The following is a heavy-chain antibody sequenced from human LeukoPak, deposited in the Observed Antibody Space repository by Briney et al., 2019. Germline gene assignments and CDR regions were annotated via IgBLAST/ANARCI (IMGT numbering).Heavy chain of an antibody. CDR2: IYSGGST. D-gene: IGHD6-13*01. V-gene: IGHV3-53*01. CDR3: ARVGEQQLAEGALRD. J-gene: IGHJ4*02. CDR1: GFTVSSNY. Sequence: PGGSLRLSCAASGFTVSSNYMSWVRQAPGKGLEWVSVIYSGGSTYYADSVKGRFTISRDNSKNTLYLQMNSLRAGDTAVYYCARVGEQQLAEGALRDWGQGTLVTVSS.